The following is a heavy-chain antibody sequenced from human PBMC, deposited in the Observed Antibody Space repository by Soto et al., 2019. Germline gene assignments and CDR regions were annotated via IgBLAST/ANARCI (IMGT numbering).Heavy chain of an antibody. D-gene: IGHD2-15*01. Sequence: QVQLVQSGAEVKKPGSSVKVSCKASGGTFSSYTISWVRQAPGQGLEWMGRIIPILGIANYAQKFQGRVTITADKSTSTAYMELSSLRSEDTAVYYCARVCRYCSGGSCLTWFDPWGQGTLVTVSS. V-gene: IGHV1-69*02. J-gene: IGHJ5*02. CDR2: IIPILGIA. CDR3: ARVCRYCSGGSCLTWFDP. CDR1: GGTFSSYT.